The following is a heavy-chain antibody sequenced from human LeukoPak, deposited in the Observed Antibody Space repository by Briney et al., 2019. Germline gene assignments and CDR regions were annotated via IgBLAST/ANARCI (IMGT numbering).Heavy chain of an antibody. CDR3: ARVTYYGSGSYYTYYYYMDV. CDR1: GGTFSSYA. Sequence: ASVTVSCKASGGTFSSYAISWVRQAPGQGLEWMGWISAYNGNTNYAQKLQGRVTMTTDTSTSTAYMELRSLRSDDTAVYYCARVTYYGSGSYYTYYYYMDVWGKGTTVTVSS. V-gene: IGHV1-18*01. D-gene: IGHD3-10*01. CDR2: ISAYNGNT. J-gene: IGHJ6*03.